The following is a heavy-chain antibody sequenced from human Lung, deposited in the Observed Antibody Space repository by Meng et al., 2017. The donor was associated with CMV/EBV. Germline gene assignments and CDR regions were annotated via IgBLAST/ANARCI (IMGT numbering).Heavy chain of an antibody. V-gene: IGHV3-23*01. CDR3: AKPRLLVAPGDPTYGAFDI. Sequence: GGSLRLSCAASGFAFSSYAMSWVRQAPGKGLEWVSGITGSSSSTYYGDSVKGRFTISRDNPKNTLYLQMNSLRAEDTAVYYCAKPRLLVAPGDPTYGAFDIWGQGTMVTVSS. CDR2: ITGSSSST. D-gene: IGHD5-12*01. CDR1: GFAFSSYA. J-gene: IGHJ3*02.